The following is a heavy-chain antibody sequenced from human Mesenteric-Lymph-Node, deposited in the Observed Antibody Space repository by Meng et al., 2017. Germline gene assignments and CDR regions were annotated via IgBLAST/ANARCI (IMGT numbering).Heavy chain of an antibody. D-gene: IGHD3-10*01. J-gene: IGHJ6*02. V-gene: IGHV3-7*01. Sequence: GESLKISCAASGFTFSSYWMSWVRQAPGKGLEWVANIKQDGSEKYYVDSVKGRFTISRGNAKNSLYLQMNSLRAEDTAIYYCARDLLGVIMVRGVIAYDYYGMDVWGQGTTVTVSS. CDR2: IKQDGSEK. CDR3: ARDLLGVIMVRGVIAYDYYGMDV. CDR1: GFTFSSYW.